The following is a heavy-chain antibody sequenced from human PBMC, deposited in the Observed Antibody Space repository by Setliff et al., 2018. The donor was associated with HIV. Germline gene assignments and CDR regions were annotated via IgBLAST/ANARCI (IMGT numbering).Heavy chain of an antibody. CDR1: GFTFSTYC. CDR2: ISYRSSYI. Sequence: GSLRLSCAASGFTFSTYCMNWVCQAPGKGLEWISSISYRSSYIYYSDSVKGRFTISRDDAKNSLFLQVNSLRDEDTAVYYCARSQGIGNYYMDVWGTGTTVTVSS. V-gene: IGHV3-21*01. CDR3: ARSQGIGNYYMDV. D-gene: IGHD2-15*01. J-gene: IGHJ6*03.